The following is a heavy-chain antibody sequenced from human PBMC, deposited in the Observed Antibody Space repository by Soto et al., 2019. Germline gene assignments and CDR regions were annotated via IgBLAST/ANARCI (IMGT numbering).Heavy chain of an antibody. Sequence: QVQLQESGPGLVKPSETLSLTCTVSGGSISLYFWSWIRQPAGKGLEWIGRISTSGGTNYNPSLESRVTMSVVKSKSQFSLKLSSVTAADTAVYYCTRGAGPPWFDPWGQGTLVTVSS. CDR1: GGSISLYF. V-gene: IGHV4-4*07. CDR3: TRGAGPPWFDP. CDR2: ISTSGGT. J-gene: IGHJ5*02.